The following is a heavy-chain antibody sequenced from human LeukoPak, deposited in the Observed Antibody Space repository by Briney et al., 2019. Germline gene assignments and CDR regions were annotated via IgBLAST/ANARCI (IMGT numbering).Heavy chain of an antibody. CDR1: GGSISSYY. CDR3: ARAGWLQPVDY. J-gene: IGHJ4*02. D-gene: IGHD5-24*01. V-gene: IGHV4-59*01. CDR2: IYYSGST. Sequence: SETLSLTCTVSGGSISSYYWSWIRQPPGKGLEWIGYIYYSGSTNYNPSLKSRVTISVDTSKNQFSLKLSSVTAADAAVYYCARAGWLQPVDYWGQGTLVTVSP.